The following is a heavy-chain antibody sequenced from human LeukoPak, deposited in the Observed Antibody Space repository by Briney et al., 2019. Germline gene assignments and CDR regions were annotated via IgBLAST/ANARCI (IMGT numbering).Heavy chain of an antibody. V-gene: IGHV4-59*01. Sequence: SETLSLTCTVSGASMSSYYWSWIRQPPGKGLEWIGYMYYSGGTKYNPSLESRVTISGDTSKNQFSLKLSSVTAADTAVYYCARSNTYCGVDCSGYFQHWGQGTLVTVSS. CDR1: GASMSSYY. CDR2: MYYSGGT. CDR3: ARSNTYCGVDCSGYFQH. J-gene: IGHJ1*01. D-gene: IGHD2-21*02.